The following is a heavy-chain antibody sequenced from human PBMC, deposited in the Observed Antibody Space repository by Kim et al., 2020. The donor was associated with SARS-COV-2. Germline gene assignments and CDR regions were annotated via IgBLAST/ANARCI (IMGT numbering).Heavy chain of an antibody. J-gene: IGHJ4*02. Sequence: GGSLRLSCAASGFTFSSYAMSWVRQAPGKGLEWVSAISGSGGSTYYADSVKGRFTISRDNSKNTLYLQMNSLRAEDTAVYYCALTGTYYYGSGRNDYWGQGTLVTVSS. CDR3: ALTGTYYYGSGRNDY. D-gene: IGHD3-10*01. V-gene: IGHV3-23*01. CDR2: ISGSGGST. CDR1: GFTFSSYA.